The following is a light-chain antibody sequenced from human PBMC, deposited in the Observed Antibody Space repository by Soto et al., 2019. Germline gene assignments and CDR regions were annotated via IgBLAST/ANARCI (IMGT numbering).Light chain of an antibody. CDR3: GSYRSTTAV. J-gene: IGLJ1*01. CDR2: EVT. CDR1: NGDVGSYDL. V-gene: IGLV2-14*02. Sequence: QSALTQPASVSGSPGQSITISCTGTNGDVGSYDLVSWYQQYPGKAPKLIIYEVTNRPSGVSNRFSGSKSGNTASLTISGLQAEDEADYYCGSYRSTTAVFGTGTKVTVL.